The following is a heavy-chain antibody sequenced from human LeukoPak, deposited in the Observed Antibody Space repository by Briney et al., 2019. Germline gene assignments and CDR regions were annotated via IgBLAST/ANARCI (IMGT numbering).Heavy chain of an antibody. CDR3: ARESGVLRVYSYGQ. Sequence: GGSLRLSCAASGFTFSSYAMHWVRQAPGKGLEWVAVIPYDGNNKKYADSVKGRFTISRDNSKNTLYLQMNSLRAEDTAVYYCARESGVLRVYSYGQWGQGILVTVSS. V-gene: IGHV3-30*04. D-gene: IGHD5-18*01. CDR1: GFTFSSYA. J-gene: IGHJ4*02. CDR2: IPYDGNNK.